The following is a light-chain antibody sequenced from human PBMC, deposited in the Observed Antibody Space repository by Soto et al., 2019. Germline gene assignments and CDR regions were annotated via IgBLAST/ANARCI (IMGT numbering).Light chain of an antibody. CDR1: QSISSW. J-gene: IGKJ2*01. Sequence: DIQMTQSPSTLFASVGDRVTITCRASQSISSWLAWYQQKPGKAPNLLIYDASSLESGVPSRFSGSGSGTEFTLTISSLQPDDFATYYCQQYNSYSPTFGQGTKLEIK. V-gene: IGKV1-5*01. CDR3: QQYNSYSPT. CDR2: DAS.